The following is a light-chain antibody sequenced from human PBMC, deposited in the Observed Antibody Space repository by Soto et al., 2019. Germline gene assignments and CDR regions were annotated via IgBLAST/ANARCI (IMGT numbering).Light chain of an antibody. V-gene: IGLV2-14*01. Sequence: QSVLTQPASVSGSPGQSIAISCTGSSSDVGIYNYVSWYQQHPGKVPKLIIYEVSNRPSGVSNRFSGSKSGNTASLTISGLQAEDEADYYCSSYTSSSTLVFGGGTKLTVL. CDR2: EVS. J-gene: IGLJ2*01. CDR1: SSDVGIYNY. CDR3: SSYTSSSTLV.